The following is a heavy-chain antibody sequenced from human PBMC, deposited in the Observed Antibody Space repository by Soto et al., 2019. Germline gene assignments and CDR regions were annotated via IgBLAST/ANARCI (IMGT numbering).Heavy chain of an antibody. CDR3: ARSQMGQLERTYYFDY. CDR2: ISSSGSTI. V-gene: IGHV3-48*03. CDR1: GFTFSSYE. Sequence: GGSLRLSCAASGFTFSSYEMNWVRQAPGKGLEWVSYISSSGSTIYYADSVKGRFTISRDNAKNSLYLQMNSLRAEDTAVYYCARSQMGQLERTYYFDYWGQGTLVTVSS. D-gene: IGHD1-1*01. J-gene: IGHJ4*02.